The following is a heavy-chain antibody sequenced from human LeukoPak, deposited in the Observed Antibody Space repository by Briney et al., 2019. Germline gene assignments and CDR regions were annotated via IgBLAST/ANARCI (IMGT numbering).Heavy chain of an antibody. D-gene: IGHD4-17*01. CDR1: GGSISSSSYY. Sequence: SETLSLTCTVSGGSISSSSYYWGWIRQPPGKGLEWIGSIYYSGSTYYNPSLKSRVTISVDTSKNQFSLKLSSVTAADTAVYYCARAPTVTNPFDYWGQGTLVTVSS. V-gene: IGHV4-39*07. CDR2: IYYSGST. J-gene: IGHJ4*02. CDR3: ARAPTVTNPFDY.